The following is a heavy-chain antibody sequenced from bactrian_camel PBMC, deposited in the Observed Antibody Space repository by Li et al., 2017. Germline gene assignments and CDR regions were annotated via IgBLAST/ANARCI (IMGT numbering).Heavy chain of an antibody. CDR2: IDGSGNT. CDR3: QASLGKTFCSEAYFAGRIRPIFGF. J-gene: IGHJ6*01. CDR1: AKIANTYC. Sequence: HVQLVESGGGSVQAGGSLRLSCVSSAKIANTYCMAWFRQAPGREREGLANIDGSGNTAYADSAKGRFTISRANAKTTLYLQMNSLTPEDTGTYYCQASLGKTFCSEAYFAGRIRPIFGFSGHGTQVTVS. V-gene: IGHV3S53*01. D-gene: IGHD5*01.